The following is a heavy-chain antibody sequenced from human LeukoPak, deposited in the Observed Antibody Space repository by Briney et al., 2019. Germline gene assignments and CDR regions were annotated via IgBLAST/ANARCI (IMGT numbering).Heavy chain of an antibody. Sequence: SETLSLTRIVSGGSISSSGYYWGWIRQPPGKGLEWIGSMYHSGNTYYNPSLKSRVIISVDTSKNQFSLKLSSVTAADTAVYYCARHAMVAAPIDYWGQGTLVTVSS. V-gene: IGHV4-39*01. CDR2: MYHSGNT. CDR3: ARHAMVAAPIDY. J-gene: IGHJ4*02. D-gene: IGHD2-15*01. CDR1: GGSISSSGYY.